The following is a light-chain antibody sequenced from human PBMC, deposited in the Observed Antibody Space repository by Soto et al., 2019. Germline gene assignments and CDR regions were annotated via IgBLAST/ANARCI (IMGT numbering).Light chain of an antibody. J-gene: IGKJ1*01. CDR3: QQYGSSPWM. Sequence: EIVMTQSPATLSVSPGERATLSCRASQSVSSNLAWYQQKPGQAPRLLIYAASTRATGIPDRFSGSGSGTDFTLTISRLEPEDFAVYCCQQYGSSPWMFGQGTKVDIK. V-gene: IGKV3-20*01. CDR2: AAS. CDR1: QSVSSN.